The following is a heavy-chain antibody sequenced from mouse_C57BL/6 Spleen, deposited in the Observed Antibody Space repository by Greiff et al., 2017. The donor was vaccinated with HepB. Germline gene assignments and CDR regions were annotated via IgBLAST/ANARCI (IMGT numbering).Heavy chain of an antibody. CDR2: IYPGDGDT. V-gene: IGHV1-82*01. D-gene: IGHD2-3*01. Sequence: VQLQQSGPELVKPGTSVKISCKASGYAFSSSWMNWVKQRPGKGLEWIGRIYPGDGDTNYNGKFKGKATLTADKSSSTAYMQLSSLTSEDSAVYFCASPLYDGYYVGFAYWGQGTLVTVSA. CDR1: GYAFSSSW. CDR3: ASPLYDGYYVGFAY. J-gene: IGHJ3*01.